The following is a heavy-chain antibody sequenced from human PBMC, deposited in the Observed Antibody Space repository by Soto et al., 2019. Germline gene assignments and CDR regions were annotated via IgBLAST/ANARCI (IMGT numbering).Heavy chain of an antibody. J-gene: IGHJ6*02. CDR2: ISAYNGNT. V-gene: IGHV1-18*04. Sequence: ASVKVSCKASGYTFTSYGISWVRRAPGQGLEWMGWISAYNGNTNYAQKLQGRVTMTTDTSTSTAYMELRSLRSDDTAVYYCAREVRFWSGYLHYYYYGMDVWGQGTTVTVS. CDR3: AREVRFWSGYLHYYYYGMDV. D-gene: IGHD3-3*01. CDR1: GYTFTSYG.